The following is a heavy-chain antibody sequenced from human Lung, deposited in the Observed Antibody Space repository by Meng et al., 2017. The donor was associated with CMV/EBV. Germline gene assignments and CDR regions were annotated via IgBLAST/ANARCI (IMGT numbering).Heavy chain of an antibody. J-gene: IGHJ3*01. CDR2: IKKDGSEK. D-gene: IGHD2-15*01. Sequence: GGSXRLXXVASEATVPNYWMSWVRQAPGKGLEWVANIKKDGSEKYYVDSVKGRFTISRDNAKNSLYLQMNSLRVEDTAVYYCARAWAEYCSGGSCYGAFDVWGQGTXVTVSS. CDR3: ARAWAEYCSGGSCYGAFDV. V-gene: IGHV3-7*01. CDR1: EATVPNYW.